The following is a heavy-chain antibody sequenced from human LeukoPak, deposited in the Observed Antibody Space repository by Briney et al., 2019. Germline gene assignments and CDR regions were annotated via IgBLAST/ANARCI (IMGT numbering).Heavy chain of an antibody. Sequence: ASVTVSCKASGYTFTGYYMHWVRQAPGQGLEWMGWINPNSGGTNYAQKFQGRVTMTRDTSISTAYMELSRLRSDDTAVYYCARPPPHDFWSGHHYFDYWGQGTLVTVSS. D-gene: IGHD3-3*01. CDR2: INPNSGGT. V-gene: IGHV1-2*02. J-gene: IGHJ4*02. CDR1: GYTFTGYY. CDR3: ARPPPHDFWSGHHYFDY.